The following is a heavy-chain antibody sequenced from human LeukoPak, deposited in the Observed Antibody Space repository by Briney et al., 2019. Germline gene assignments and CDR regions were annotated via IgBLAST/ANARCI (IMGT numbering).Heavy chain of an antibody. J-gene: IGHJ3*02. CDR1: GFTFSGSA. Sequence: GGSLRLSCAASGFTFSGSAMHWVRQASGKGLEWVGRIRSKANSYATAYAASVKGRFTISRDDSKNTAYQQMNSLKTEDTAVYYCTRLALYGDYRDAFDIWGQGTMVTVSS. CDR2: IRSKANSYAT. CDR3: TRLALYGDYRDAFDI. V-gene: IGHV3-73*01. D-gene: IGHD4-17*01.